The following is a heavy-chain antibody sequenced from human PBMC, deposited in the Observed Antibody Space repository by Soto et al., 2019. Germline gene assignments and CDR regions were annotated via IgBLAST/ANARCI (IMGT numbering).Heavy chain of an antibody. Sequence: QVQLQESGPGLVKPSETLSLTCTVSGASISSYYWSWIRQPPGKGLDWIGYIHYSGCINYNPSLKSRVIISIDTSKIQFSLNLSSVTAADTAVYYCARHSQNGPPLWFGELLSWGQGTLVTVSS. CDR2: IHYSGCI. D-gene: IGHD3-10*01. J-gene: IGHJ4*02. CDR1: GASISSYY. V-gene: IGHV4-59*01. CDR3: ARHSQNGPPLWFGELLS.